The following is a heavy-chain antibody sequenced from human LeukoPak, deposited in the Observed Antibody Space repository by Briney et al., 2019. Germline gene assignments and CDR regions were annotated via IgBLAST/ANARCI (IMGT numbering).Heavy chain of an antibody. CDR3: ARDRPEIGGSYFQHRDY. V-gene: IGHV4-61*08. D-gene: IGHD1-26*01. CDR1: GGSISSGDYY. J-gene: IGHJ4*02. Sequence: PSETLSLTCTVSGGSISSGDYYWSWIRQPPGKGLEWIGYIYYSGSTNYNPSLKSRVTISVDTSKNQFSLKLSSVTAADTAVYYCARDRPEIGGSYFQHRDYWGQGTLVTVSS. CDR2: IYYSGST.